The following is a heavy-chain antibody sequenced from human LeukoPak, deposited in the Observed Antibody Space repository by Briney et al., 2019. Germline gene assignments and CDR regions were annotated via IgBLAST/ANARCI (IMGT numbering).Heavy chain of an antibody. CDR2: INPSGGST. V-gene: IGHV1-46*01. J-gene: IGHJ4*02. CDR1: GYTFTSYY. Sequence: ASVKVSCKASGYTFTSYYMHWVRQAPGQGLEWMGIINPSGGSTSYAQKFQGRVTMTRDMSTSTVYMELSSLRSEDTAVYYCAGIAAARSFDYWGQGTLVTVSS. CDR3: AGIAAARSFDY. D-gene: IGHD6-13*01.